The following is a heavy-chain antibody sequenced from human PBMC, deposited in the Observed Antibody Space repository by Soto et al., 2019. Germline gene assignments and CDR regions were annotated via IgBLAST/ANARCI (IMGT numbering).Heavy chain of an antibody. CDR1: GFIFRNYA. CDR2: ISYDGSNK. J-gene: IGHJ4*02. V-gene: IGHV3-30-3*01. Sequence: GGSLRLSCAASGFIFRNYAMHWVRKAPGKGLEWVAVISYDGSNKYYADSVKGRFTISRDNSKNTMYLQMNSLRAEDTAVYYCAREDFGVVYFDYWGQGILVTVSS. CDR3: AREDFGVVYFDY. D-gene: IGHD3-3*01.